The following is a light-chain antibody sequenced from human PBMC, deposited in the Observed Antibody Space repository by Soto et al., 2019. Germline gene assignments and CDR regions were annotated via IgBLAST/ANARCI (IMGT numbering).Light chain of an antibody. Sequence: QSALTQPASVSGSPGQSITISCTGTSSDVGGYNYVSWYQQHPGKAPKFMIYDVSNRPSGVYNRFPGSKSGNTASLTIPGLQAEDEADYYCCSYTTSNTRQIVFGTGTKLTVL. CDR2: DVS. J-gene: IGLJ1*01. V-gene: IGLV2-14*01. CDR3: CSYTTSNTRQIV. CDR1: SSDVGGYNY.